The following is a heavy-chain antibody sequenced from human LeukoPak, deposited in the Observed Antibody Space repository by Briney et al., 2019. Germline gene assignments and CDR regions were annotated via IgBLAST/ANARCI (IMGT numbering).Heavy chain of an antibody. CDR2: IYYSGST. D-gene: IGHD2-15*01. CDR1: GGSISSGGYS. V-gene: IGHV4-31*11. Sequence: PSETLSLTCAVSGGSISSGGYSWSWIRQHPGKGLEWIGYIYYSGSTYYNPSLKSRVTISVDTSKNQFSLKLSSVTAADTAVYYCARGDTSGPLPYNWFDPWGQGTLVTVSS. J-gene: IGHJ5*02. CDR3: ARGDTSGPLPYNWFDP.